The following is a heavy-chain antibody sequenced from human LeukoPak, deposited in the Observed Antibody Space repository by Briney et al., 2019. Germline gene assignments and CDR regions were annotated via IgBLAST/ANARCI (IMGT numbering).Heavy chain of an antibody. V-gene: IGHV4-38-2*02. J-gene: IGHJ4*02. CDR2: IHHSGST. D-gene: IGHD1-14*01. CDR1: GYSISSGYY. CDR3: ARAVTGGYYFDY. Sequence: PSETLSLTCTVSGYSISSGYYWGWIRQPPGKGLEWIGSIHHSGSTYYNPSLKSRVTISVDTSKNQFSLKLSSVTAADTAVYYCARAVTGGYYFDYWGQGTLVTVSS.